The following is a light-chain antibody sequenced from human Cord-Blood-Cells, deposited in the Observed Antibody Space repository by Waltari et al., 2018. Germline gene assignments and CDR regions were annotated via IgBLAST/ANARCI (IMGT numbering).Light chain of an antibody. V-gene: IGKV1-5*03. CDR1: KSISSW. CDR3: QQYNSYPLT. CDR2: KAS. Sequence: DIQMTQSPSTLSASVGVRVTITCRASKSISSWLAWYQQKPGKAPKLLIYKASSLESGSPSTFSGSGSRTEFTLTISSRQPDDFVTYYCQQYNSYPLTVGGGTKVEIK. J-gene: IGKJ4*01.